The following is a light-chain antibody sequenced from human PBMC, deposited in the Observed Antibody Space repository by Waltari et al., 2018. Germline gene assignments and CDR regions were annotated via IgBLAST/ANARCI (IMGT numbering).Light chain of an antibody. CDR1: QSVSSY. Sequence: EIVLTQSPAPLSFSPGARATLSCRASQSVSSYLVWYQQKLGQPPRLLIYDSSRRATGIPARFSGSGSGTDFTLTISSLEPEDFAVYYCQHHSNWPLTFGGGTKVEIK. V-gene: IGKV3-11*01. CDR3: QHHSNWPLT. CDR2: DSS. J-gene: IGKJ4*01.